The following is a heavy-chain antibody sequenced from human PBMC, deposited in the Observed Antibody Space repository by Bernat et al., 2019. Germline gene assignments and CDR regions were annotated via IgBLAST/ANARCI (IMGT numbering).Heavy chain of an antibody. Sequence: EVQLVESGGGLVKPGGSLRLSCAASGFSFTNAWMNWVRQAPGKGLEWVGRIKSKTDGGQTDYAAPVKGRFTISRDDPKTPLYLQMNSLKPEATAVYYCTRRSSSSGWSYFDYWGQGTLVTVSS. V-gene: IGHV3-15*07. D-gene: IGHD6-19*01. CDR1: GFSFTNAW. CDR2: IKSKTDGGQT. CDR3: TRRSSSSGWSYFDY. J-gene: IGHJ4*02.